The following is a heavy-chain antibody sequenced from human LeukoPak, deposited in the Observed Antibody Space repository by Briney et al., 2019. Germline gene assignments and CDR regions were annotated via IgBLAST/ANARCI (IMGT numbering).Heavy chain of an antibody. CDR3: TRDRGDGYCFDY. CDR1: GFTFSSYG. CDR2: IRSKAYGGTT. Sequence: GGSLRLSCAASGFTFSSYGMHWVRQAPGKGLEWVGFIRSKAYGGTTEYAASVKGRFTISRDDSKSIAYLQMNSLKTEDTAVYYCTRDRGDGYCFDYWGQGTLVTVSS. V-gene: IGHV3-49*04. J-gene: IGHJ4*02. D-gene: IGHD5-24*01.